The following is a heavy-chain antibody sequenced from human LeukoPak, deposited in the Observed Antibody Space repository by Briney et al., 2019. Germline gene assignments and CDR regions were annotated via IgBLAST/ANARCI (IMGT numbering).Heavy chain of an antibody. D-gene: IGHD5-18*01. CDR3: ARLGGYRYGYSGAFDI. V-gene: IGHV4-39*02. CDR1: GGSISSSSYY. CDR2: IYYSGST. J-gene: IGHJ3*02. Sequence: PSETLSLTCTVSGGSISSSSYYGCWIRQPPGKGLEWIGNIYYSGSTYYNPSLKSRVSISVDTSKKHFSLRLSSVTAADTAVYYCARLGGYRYGYSGAFDIWGQGTMVTVSS.